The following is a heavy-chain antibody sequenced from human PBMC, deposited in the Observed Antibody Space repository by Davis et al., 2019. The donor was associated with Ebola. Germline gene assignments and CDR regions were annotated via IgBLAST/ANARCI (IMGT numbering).Heavy chain of an antibody. Sequence: AASVKVSCKASVGTFSSYAISWVRQAPGQGLEWMGGIIPILGPGNYGQKFQGRVTITSDKSTSTAYMELSSLRYEDTAVYYCAREGGYSSGWPYFDNWGQGTLVTVSS. D-gene: IGHD6-19*01. CDR1: VGTFSSYA. J-gene: IGHJ4*02. CDR2: IIPILGPG. CDR3: AREGGYSSGWPYFDN. V-gene: IGHV1-69*06.